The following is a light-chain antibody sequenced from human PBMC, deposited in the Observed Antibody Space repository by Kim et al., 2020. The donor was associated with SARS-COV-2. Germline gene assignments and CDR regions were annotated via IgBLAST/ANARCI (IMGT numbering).Light chain of an antibody. J-gene: IGLJ3*02. V-gene: IGLV10-54*01. CDR3: SAWDSSLGAWV. CDR2: SNT. CDR1: NNNVGNQG. Sequence: QTATLTCTGNNNNVGNQGAAWLQQHQGHPPKLLSYSNTNRPSGISEKLSASRSGDAASLTITGRQPEDEADYYCSAWDSSLGAWVFGGGTQLTVL.